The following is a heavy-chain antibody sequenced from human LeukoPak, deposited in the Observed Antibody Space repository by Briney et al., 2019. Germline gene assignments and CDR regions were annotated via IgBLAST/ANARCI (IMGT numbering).Heavy chain of an antibody. D-gene: IGHD1-26*01. CDR1: GFTVSSNY. CDR3: AKDSPLWWELATGPFDY. J-gene: IGHJ4*02. Sequence: TGGSLRLSCAASGFTVSSNYMSWVRQAPGKGLEWVSVIYSGGSTYYADSVKGRFTISRDNSKNTLYLQMNSLRAEDTAVYYCAKDSPLWWELATGPFDYWGQGTLVIVSS. CDR2: IYSGGST. V-gene: IGHV3-66*01.